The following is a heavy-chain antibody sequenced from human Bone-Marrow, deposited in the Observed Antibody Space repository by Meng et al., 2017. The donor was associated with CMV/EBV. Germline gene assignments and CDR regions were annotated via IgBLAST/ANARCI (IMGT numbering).Heavy chain of an antibody. D-gene: IGHD3/OR15-3a*01. CDR1: GFTFSSYG. Sequence: GGSLRLSRAASGFTFSSYGMHWVRQAPGKGLEWVAFIWYDGSNKYFADSVKGRFTISRDNSKNTLYLQMNSLRAEDTAVYYCAKEPTIVGRVIPSYYLDSGGQGTLVTVSS. CDR3: AKEPTIVGRVIPSYYLDS. J-gene: IGHJ4*02. V-gene: IGHV3-30*02. CDR2: IWYDGSNK.